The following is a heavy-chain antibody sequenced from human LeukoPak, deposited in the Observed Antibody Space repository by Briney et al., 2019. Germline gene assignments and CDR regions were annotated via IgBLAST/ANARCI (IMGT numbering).Heavy chain of an antibody. CDR3: AKDIQDVVVTAFPGSLGY. V-gene: IGHV3-30*02. D-gene: IGHD2-21*02. Sequence: GGSLRLSCAASGFTFSSYGMHWVRQAPGKGLEWVAFIRYDGSNKYYADSVKGRFTICRDNSKNTLYLQMNSLRAEDTTVYYCAKDIQDVVVTAFPGSLGYWGQGTLVTVSS. CDR2: IRYDGSNK. J-gene: IGHJ4*02. CDR1: GFTFSSYG.